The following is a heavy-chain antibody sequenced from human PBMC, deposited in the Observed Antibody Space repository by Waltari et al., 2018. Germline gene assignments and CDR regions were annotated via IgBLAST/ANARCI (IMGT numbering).Heavy chain of an antibody. V-gene: IGHV4-34*01. J-gene: IGHJ4*02. CDR2: SNHSGST. CDR1: GGSFSGYY. D-gene: IGHD6-19*01. CDR3: ARLGYSSGGLVDY. Sequence: QVQLQQWGTGLLKPSEPLSLTCAVYGGSFSGYYWSWIRQPPGTGLGWIGESNHSGSTNYSPSLKSRVTISVDTSKNQFSLKLSSVTAADTAVYYCARLGYSSGGLVDYWGQGTLVTVSS.